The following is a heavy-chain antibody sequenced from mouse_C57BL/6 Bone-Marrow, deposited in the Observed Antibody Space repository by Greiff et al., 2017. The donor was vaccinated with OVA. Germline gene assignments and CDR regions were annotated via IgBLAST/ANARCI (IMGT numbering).Heavy chain of an antibody. Sequence: VQLQQSGPVLARPGASVKMSCKTSGYTFTSYWMHWVKQRPGQGLEWIGAIYPGNSDTSYNQKFKGKAKLTAVTSASTAYMELSSLTNEDSAVYYCTRRAGGSSGYAMDYWGQGTSVTVSS. CDR3: TRRAGGSSGYAMDY. D-gene: IGHD1-1*01. CDR1: GYTFTSYW. V-gene: IGHV1-5*01. J-gene: IGHJ4*01. CDR2: IYPGNSDT.